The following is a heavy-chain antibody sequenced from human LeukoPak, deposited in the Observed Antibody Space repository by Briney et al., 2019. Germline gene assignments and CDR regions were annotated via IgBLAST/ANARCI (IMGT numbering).Heavy chain of an antibody. J-gene: IGHJ6*02. D-gene: IGHD4-17*01. CDR2: ISGSGGST. CDR1: GFTFSSYA. Sequence: PGGSLRLSCAASGFTFSSYAMSWVRQAPGKGLEWVSAISGSGGSTYYADSVKGRFTISRDNSKNTLYLQMNSLRAEDTAVYYCASWTKYYYGDFGDMDVWGQGTTVTVSS. CDR3: ASWTKYYYGDFGDMDV. V-gene: IGHV3-23*01.